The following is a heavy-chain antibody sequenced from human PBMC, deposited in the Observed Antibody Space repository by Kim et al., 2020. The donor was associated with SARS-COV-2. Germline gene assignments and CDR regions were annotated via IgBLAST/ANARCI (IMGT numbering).Heavy chain of an antibody. CDR3: ATENGGSGWSFFDY. Sequence: AQKFEGRVTMPRDTSTSTAYMELSRLRSDDTAVYYCATENGGSGWSFFDYWGQGTLVTVSS. J-gene: IGHJ4*02. D-gene: IGHD6-19*01. V-gene: IGHV1-2*02.